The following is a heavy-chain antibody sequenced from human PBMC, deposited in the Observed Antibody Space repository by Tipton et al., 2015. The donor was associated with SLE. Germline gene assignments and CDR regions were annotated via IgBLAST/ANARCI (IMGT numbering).Heavy chain of an antibody. CDR3: AEPFSPAGAYLPYDA. CDR2: TDSGDGA. D-gene: IGHD7-27*01. Sequence: QLVQSGGGLTQPGGSLRLSCAASGFSVTNNYMSWVRQAPGKGLEWVSVITDSGDGANYADSVKGRFTMSRDNYKNTLYLQMNSLRADDTATYFCAEPFSPAGAYLPYDAWGQGTVVTVSS. V-gene: IGHV3-53*01. J-gene: IGHJ3*01. CDR1: GFSVTNNY.